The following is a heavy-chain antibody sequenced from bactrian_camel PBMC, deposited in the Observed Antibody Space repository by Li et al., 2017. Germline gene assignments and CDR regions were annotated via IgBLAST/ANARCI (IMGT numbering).Heavy chain of an antibody. CDR2: ADADRRT. Sequence: VQLVESGGGSVQAGGSQILSCAFSGATYSRRCMAWFRQAPGKGREAVAAADADRRTIYGDFVGGRFSIDRDNARNILYLRMHDLKPEDTAMYYCAADGFVERLCMSLSWDHFGSWGQGTQVTVS. D-gene: IGHD4*01. CDR3: AADGFVERLCMSLSWDHFGS. CDR1: GATYSRRC. V-gene: IGHV3S26*01. J-gene: IGHJ6*01.